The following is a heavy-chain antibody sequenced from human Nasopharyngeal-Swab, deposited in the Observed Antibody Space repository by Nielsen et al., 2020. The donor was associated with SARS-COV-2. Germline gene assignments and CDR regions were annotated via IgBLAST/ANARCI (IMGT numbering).Heavy chain of an antibody. CDR3: ARLPILTKYDILTGFFDY. D-gene: IGHD3-9*01. CDR1: GGSISSSSYY. Sequence: GSLRLSCTVSGGSISSSSYYWGWIRQPPGKGLEWIGSIYYSGSTYYNPSLKSRVTISVDTSKNQFSLKLSSVTAADTAVYYCARLPILTKYDILTGFFDYWGQGTLVTVSS. CDR2: IYYSGST. J-gene: IGHJ4*02. V-gene: IGHV4-39*01.